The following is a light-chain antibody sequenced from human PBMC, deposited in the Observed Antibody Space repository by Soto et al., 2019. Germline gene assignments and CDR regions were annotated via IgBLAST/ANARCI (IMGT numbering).Light chain of an antibody. V-gene: IGKV1-5*03. CDR2: KTS. J-gene: IGKJ1*01. Sequence: DIQMTQSPSTLSASVGDRVTITCRASQSLSGWLAWYQQKPGKAPKLLIYKTSTLESGVPSRFSGSGSGTEFTLIISNLQPDDFATYYCQQFKDYVWTFSQGTKV. CDR1: QSLSGW. CDR3: QQFKDYVWT.